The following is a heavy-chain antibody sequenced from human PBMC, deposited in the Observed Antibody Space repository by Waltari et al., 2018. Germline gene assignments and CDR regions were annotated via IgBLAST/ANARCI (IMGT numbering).Heavy chain of an antibody. CDR2: IIPIFGTA. CDR3: ARGDREDYYDSSGYRDAFDI. D-gene: IGHD3-22*01. V-gene: IGHV1-69*05. Sequence: QVQLVQSGAEVKKPGSSVKVSCKASGGTFSSYAISWVRQAPGQGLEWMGVIIPIFGTANYAQKFQGRVTITTDESTSTAYMELSSLRSEDTAVYYCARGDREDYYDSSGYRDAFDIWGQGTMVTVSS. J-gene: IGHJ3*02. CDR1: GGTFSSYA.